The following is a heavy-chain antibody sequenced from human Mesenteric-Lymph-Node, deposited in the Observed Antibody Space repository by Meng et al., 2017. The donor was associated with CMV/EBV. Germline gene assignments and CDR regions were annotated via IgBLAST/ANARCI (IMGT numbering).Heavy chain of an antibody. CDR2: IYQTGST. D-gene: IGHD1-14*01. J-gene: IGHJ5*02. CDR3: AISPNQDPGP. Sequence: LTCAVAGASINSDIWGSWVRQPPGKGLEWIGEIYQTGSTNYNPSLKGRVTISMDKSKNQFSLNLSSVTAADTAFYYCAISPNQDPGPWGQGTLVTVSS. V-gene: IGHV4-4*02. CDR1: GASINSDIW.